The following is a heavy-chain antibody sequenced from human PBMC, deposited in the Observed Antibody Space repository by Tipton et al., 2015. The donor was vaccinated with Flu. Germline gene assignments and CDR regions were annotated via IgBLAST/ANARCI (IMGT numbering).Heavy chain of an antibody. Sequence: QVQLVQSGPEVKEPGESLKISCKGSGYSFTDYWIGWIRQPPGQGLEWVGSIYYSGTTYYTPSLRSRVTISIDMSKNQFSLLLRSVTAADTAVYYCVTQWVRDGYNQWGQGTQVTVSS. V-gene: IGHV4-39*01. J-gene: IGHJ4*02. CDR2: IYYSGTT. D-gene: IGHD5-24*01. CDR1: GYSFTDY. CDR3: VTQWVRDGYNQ.